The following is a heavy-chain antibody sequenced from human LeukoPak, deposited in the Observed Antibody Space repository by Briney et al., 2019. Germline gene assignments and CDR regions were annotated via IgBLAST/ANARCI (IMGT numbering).Heavy chain of an antibody. CDR1: AGSVSSNSAV. J-gene: IGHJ4*02. D-gene: IGHD3-10*01. CDR3: ARLGSGSNY. CDR2: TYYRSKWYT. Sequence: SQTLSLTCGISAGSVSSNSAVWMWSRQSPSRGLEWLGRTYYRSKWYTEYAVYVKSRITINPDTSKNQFSLQLSSVNPEDTAVYYCARLGSGSNYWGQGTLGTVSP. V-gene: IGHV6-1*01.